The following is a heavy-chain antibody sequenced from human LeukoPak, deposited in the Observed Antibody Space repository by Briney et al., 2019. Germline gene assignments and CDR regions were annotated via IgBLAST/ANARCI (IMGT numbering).Heavy chain of an antibody. Sequence: ASVKVSCKASGYTFTGYYMHWVRQAPGQGLAWMGWINPNSGGTNYAQKFQGRVTMTRDTSISTAYMELSRLRSDDTAVYYCARVKVYYYGMDVWGQGTTVTVSS. CDR3: ARVKVYYYGMDV. V-gene: IGHV1-2*02. CDR1: GYTFTGYY. J-gene: IGHJ6*02. CDR2: INPNSGGT.